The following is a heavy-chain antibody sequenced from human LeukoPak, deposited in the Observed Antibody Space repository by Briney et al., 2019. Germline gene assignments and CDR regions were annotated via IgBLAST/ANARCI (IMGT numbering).Heavy chain of an antibody. D-gene: IGHD6-19*01. CDR1: GDSISNYY. CDR3: ARAEKAVTGTLDS. V-gene: IGHV4-59*01. CDR2: MYNRGRT. J-gene: IGHJ4*02. Sequence: SESLSLTCTVSGDSISNYYWSWIRQSPGKELEWIGYMYNRGRTIHNPSLKSRVTISTDTSKNQFSLRLTSVTAADTAVYYCARAEKAVTGTLDSWGQGTLITVSS.